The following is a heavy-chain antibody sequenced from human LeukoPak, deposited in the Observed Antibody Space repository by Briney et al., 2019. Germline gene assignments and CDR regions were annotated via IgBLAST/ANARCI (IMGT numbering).Heavy chain of an antibody. V-gene: IGHV4-59*12. D-gene: IGHD1-26*01. Sequence: SETLSLTCTVSGGSISSYYWSWIRQPPGKGLEWIGYINYSGSTNYNPSLKSRVTMSVDTSKNQFSLKLSSVTAADTAVYYCARWEGGSYYDFDYWGQGTLVTVSS. CDR2: INYSGST. CDR1: GGSISSYY. J-gene: IGHJ4*02. CDR3: ARWEGGSYYDFDY.